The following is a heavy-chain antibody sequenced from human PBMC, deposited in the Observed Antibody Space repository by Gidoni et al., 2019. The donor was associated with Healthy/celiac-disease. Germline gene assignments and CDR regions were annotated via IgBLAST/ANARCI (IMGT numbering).Heavy chain of an antibody. Sequence: EVQLLESGGGLVQPGGSLRLSCAASGCTFSSYAMSWFRQAPGKGLEWVSAISGSGGSTYYADSVKGRFTISRDNSKNTLYLQMNSLRAEDTAVYYCAKIGPFMVTEKMGYWGQGTLVTVSS. J-gene: IGHJ4*02. V-gene: IGHV3-23*01. CDR2: ISGSGGST. CDR3: AKIGPFMVTEKMGY. D-gene: IGHD5-18*01. CDR1: GCTFSSYA.